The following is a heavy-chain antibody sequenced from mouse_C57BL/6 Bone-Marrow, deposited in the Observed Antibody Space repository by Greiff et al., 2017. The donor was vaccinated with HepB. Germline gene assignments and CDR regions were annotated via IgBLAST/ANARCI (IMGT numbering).Heavy chain of an antibody. CDR1: GYTFTSYW. V-gene: IGHV1-50*01. Sequence: QVQLQQPGAELVKPGASVKLSCKASGYTFTSYWMQWVKQRPGQGLEWIGEIDPSDSYTNYNQKFKGKATLTVDTSSSTAYMQLSSLTSEDSAVYYCAILTTPREYYAMDYWGQGTSVTVSS. CDR2: IDPSDSYT. CDR3: AILTTPREYYAMDY. D-gene: IGHD1-1*01. J-gene: IGHJ4*01.